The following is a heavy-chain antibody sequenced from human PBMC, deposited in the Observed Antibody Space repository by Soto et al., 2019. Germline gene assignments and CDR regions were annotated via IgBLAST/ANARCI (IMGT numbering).Heavy chain of an antibody. Sequence: QVQLVQSGAEVKKPGASVKVSCKASGYTFTSYGISWVRQAPGQGLEWMGWISGHNGNTNYAQKLQGRVTMTTDTSTRTDYMELRSLRSDDTAVYYCARDLAVGLVDYWGQGALVTVSS. CDR3: ARDLAVGLVDY. CDR1: GYTFTSYG. V-gene: IGHV1-18*01. CDR2: ISGHNGNT. J-gene: IGHJ4*02. D-gene: IGHD6-19*01.